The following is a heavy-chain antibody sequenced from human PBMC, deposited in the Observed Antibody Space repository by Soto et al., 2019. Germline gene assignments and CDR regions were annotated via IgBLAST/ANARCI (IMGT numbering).Heavy chain of an antibody. D-gene: IGHD2-15*01. J-gene: IGHJ4*02. CDR3: ARDDCSGGSCSHDY. CDR2: INHSGST. CDR1: GGSFSGYY. V-gene: IGHV4-34*01. Sequence: SETLSLTCAVYGGSFSGYYWSWIRQPPGKGLEWIGEINHSGSTNYNPSLKSRVTISVDTSKNQFSLKLSSVTAADTAVYYCARDDCSGGSCSHDYWGQGTLVTVSS.